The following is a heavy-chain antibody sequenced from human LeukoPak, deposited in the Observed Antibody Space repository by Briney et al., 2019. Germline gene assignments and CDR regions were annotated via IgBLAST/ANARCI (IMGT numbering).Heavy chain of an antibody. Sequence: GESLKISCKASGYTFTTYWIGWVRQMPGKGLEWMGIIYPGDSDTRYSPSFQGQVTISAGKSISTAYLQWRSLKASDSGMYFCARAAGLMFESYDIWGQGTLVTVSS. CDR3: ARAAGLMFESYDI. V-gene: IGHV5-51*01. J-gene: IGHJ3*02. CDR2: IYPGDSDT. CDR1: GYTFTTYW. D-gene: IGHD3-16*01.